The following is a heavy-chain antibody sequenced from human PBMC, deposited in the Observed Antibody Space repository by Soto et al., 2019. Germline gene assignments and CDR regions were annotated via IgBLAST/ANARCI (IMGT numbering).Heavy chain of an antibody. J-gene: IGHJ4*02. CDR2: IYYSGTT. D-gene: IGHD2-21*01. CDR3: ARVWGYYFDD. Sequence: SETLSLTCTVSGASISTFSWSWIRQPPGKGLEWIGYIYYSGTTRYNPSLERRVTISVDTSKNQFSLKLSSVTAADTAVYYCARVWGYYFDDWGQGTLVTAPQ. V-gene: IGHV4-59*01. CDR1: GASISTFS.